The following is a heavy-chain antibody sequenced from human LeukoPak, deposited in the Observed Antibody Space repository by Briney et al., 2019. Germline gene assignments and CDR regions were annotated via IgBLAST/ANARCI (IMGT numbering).Heavy chain of an antibody. V-gene: IGHV1-46*01. J-gene: IGHJ4*02. Sequence: ASVKVSCKASGYTFTSYYMHWVQQAPGQGLEWMGIINPSGGSTSYAQKFQGRVTMTRDTSTSTVYMELSSLRSEDTAVYYCARGRTYYYDSSGYYYYFDYWGQGTLVTISS. D-gene: IGHD3-22*01. CDR2: INPSGGST. CDR3: ARGRTYYYDSSGYYYYFDY. CDR1: GYTFTSYY.